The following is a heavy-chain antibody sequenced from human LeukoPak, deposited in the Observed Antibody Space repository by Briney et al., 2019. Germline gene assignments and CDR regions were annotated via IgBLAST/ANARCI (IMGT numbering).Heavy chain of an antibody. V-gene: IGHV3-23*01. J-gene: IGHJ4*02. CDR2: ISGSGEIT. Sequence: PGGSLRLSCAVSGFSINPYAMSWVRQAPGKGLEWVSGISGSGEITFYADSVKGRFIISRDNSKNTLYLQMNSLRPEDTAVYYCAKLRPGIATAGGFDYWGQGTLVTVSS. CDR1: GFSINPYA. D-gene: IGHD6-13*01. CDR3: AKLRPGIATAGGFDY.